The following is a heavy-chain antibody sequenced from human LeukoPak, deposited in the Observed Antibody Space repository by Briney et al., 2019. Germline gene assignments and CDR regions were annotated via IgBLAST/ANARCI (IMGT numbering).Heavy chain of an antibody. V-gene: IGHV3-30*02. CDR2: IRYDESNE. CDR1: EFTFSNYG. Sequence: GGSLRLSCAASEFTFSNYGMHWVRQAPGKGLEWVAFIRYDESNEYYADSVKGRFTISRDNAKNSLYLQMSSLRADDTAVYYCARVEASGYDYGAFDYWGQGTLVTVSS. J-gene: IGHJ4*02. D-gene: IGHD5-12*01. CDR3: ARVEASGYDYGAFDY.